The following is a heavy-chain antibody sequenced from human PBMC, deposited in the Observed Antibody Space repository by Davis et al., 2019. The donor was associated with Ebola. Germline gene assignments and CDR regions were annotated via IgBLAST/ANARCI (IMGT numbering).Heavy chain of an antibody. D-gene: IGHD4-23*01. CDR1: GFTFSSYW. J-gene: IGHJ3*02. CDR2: ITSSGSTI. V-gene: IGHV3-48*04. Sequence: GESLKISCAASGFTFSSYWMRWVLQAPGKGLEWVSYITSSGSTIYYADSVKGRSTNSRDNAKNSLYLQMNSLRAEDTAVYYCARGGTTVVTPHAFDIWGQGTMVTVSP. CDR3: ARGGTTVVTPHAFDI.